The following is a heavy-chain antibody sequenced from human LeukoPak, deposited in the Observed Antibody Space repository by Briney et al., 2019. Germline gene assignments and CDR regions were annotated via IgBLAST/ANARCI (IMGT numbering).Heavy chain of an antibody. CDR1: TXTXYY. CDR2: INPSGGST. CDR3: EXXXXXXXXXXXFDP. J-gene: IGHJ5*02. Sequence: TXTXYYMHXVRQAPGQXLXXMGIINPSGGSTSXAQKFQGRVTMTRDMXTSTXYMELRSLRSEDTAVYYCEXXXXXXXXXXXFDPXGXXXXVTVS. V-gene: IGHV1-46*01.